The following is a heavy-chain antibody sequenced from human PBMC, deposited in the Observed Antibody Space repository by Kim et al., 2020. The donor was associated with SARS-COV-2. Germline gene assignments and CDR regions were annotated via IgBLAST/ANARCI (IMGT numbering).Heavy chain of an antibody. CDR2: ISWNSGSI. D-gene: IGHD3-10*01. CDR3: AKDMGRELWWRFDY. CDR1: GFTFGDYA. J-gene: IGHJ4*02. V-gene: IGHV3-9*01. Sequence: GGSLRLSCAASGFTFGDYAMHWVRQAPGKGLEWVSGISWNSGSIGYADSVKGRFTISRDNAKNSLYLQMNSLRAEDTALYYCAKDMGRELWWRFDYWGQGTLVTVSS.